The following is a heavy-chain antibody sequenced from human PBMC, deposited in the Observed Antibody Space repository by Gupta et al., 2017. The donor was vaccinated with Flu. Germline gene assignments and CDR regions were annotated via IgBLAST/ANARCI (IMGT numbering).Heavy chain of an antibody. V-gene: IGHV3-9*01. CDR2: IGWNSGRV. D-gene: IGHD4-17*01. Sequence: PGKGLEWVSSIGWNSGRVVYADSVKGRFTISRDNAKNSLYLQMKSLRPEDTALYYCAKDLLATVTTDDAFDIWGQGTMVTVSS. J-gene: IGHJ3*02. CDR3: AKDLLATVTTDDAFDI.